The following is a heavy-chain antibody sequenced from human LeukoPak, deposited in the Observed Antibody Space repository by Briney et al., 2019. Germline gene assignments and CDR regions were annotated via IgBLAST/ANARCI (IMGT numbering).Heavy chain of an antibody. CDR1: GFTFSTYS. D-gene: IGHD3-22*01. CDR2: ISSSSSYI. J-gene: IGHJ1*01. Sequence: GGSLRLSCAASGFTFSTYSMNWVRQAPGKGLEWVSSISSSSSYIYYADSVKGRFTISRDNAKNSLYLQMNSLRAEDTAVYYCARDQGSGYYSAEYFQHWGQGTLVTVSS. CDR3: ARDQGSGYYSAEYFQH. V-gene: IGHV3-21*04.